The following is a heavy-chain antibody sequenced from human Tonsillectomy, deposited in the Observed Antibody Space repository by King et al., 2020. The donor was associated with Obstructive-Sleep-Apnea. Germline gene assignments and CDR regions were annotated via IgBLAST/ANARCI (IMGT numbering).Heavy chain of an antibody. Sequence: VQLVESGGGLVEPGRSLRLSCAASGFTFDDYAMHWVRQAPGKGLDWVSGISWNSGSIGYADSVKGRFTISRDNAKNSLYLQMNSLRAEDTALYYCAKTTMVRGAKYYYYGMDVWGQGTTVTVSS. J-gene: IGHJ6*02. V-gene: IGHV3-9*01. D-gene: IGHD3-10*01. CDR2: ISWNSGSI. CDR3: AKTTMVRGAKYYYYGMDV. CDR1: GFTFDDYA.